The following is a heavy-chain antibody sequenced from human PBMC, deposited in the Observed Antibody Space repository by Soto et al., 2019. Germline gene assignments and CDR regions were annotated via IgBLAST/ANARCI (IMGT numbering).Heavy chain of an antibody. CDR2: INPSGGST. J-gene: IGHJ3*02. CDR3: ARDVKGNYYDSSGYYYVPNAFDI. CDR1: GYTFTSYY. D-gene: IGHD3-22*01. V-gene: IGHV1-46*01. Sequence: ASVKVSCKASGYTFTSYYMHWVRQAPGQGLEWMGIINPSGGSTSYAQKFQGRVTMTRDTSTSTVYMELSSLRSEDTAVYYCARDVKGNYYDSSGYYYVPNAFDIWG.